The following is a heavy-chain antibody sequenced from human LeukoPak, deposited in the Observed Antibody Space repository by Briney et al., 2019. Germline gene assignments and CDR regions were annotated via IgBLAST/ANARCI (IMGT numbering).Heavy chain of an antibody. V-gene: IGHV4-61*02. Sequence: SETLSLTCTVSGGSISSGSYYWSWIRQPAGKGLEWIGRIYTSGSTNYNPSLKSRVTISVDTSKNQFSLKLSSVTAADTAVYYCARLGDWFDPWGQGTLVTVSS. D-gene: IGHD3-10*01. CDR2: IYTSGST. CDR3: ARLGDWFDP. CDR1: GGSISSGSYY. J-gene: IGHJ5*02.